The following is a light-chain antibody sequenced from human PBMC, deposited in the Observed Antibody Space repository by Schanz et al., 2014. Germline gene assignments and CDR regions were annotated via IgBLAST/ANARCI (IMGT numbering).Light chain of an antibody. V-gene: IGLV2-11*01. CDR3: SSHGGSDNLGVI. CDR1: RSDVGAYNY. CDR2: DVN. Sequence: QSALTQPRSVSGSPGQSVTISCAGDRSDVGAYNYVSWYQQHPGKAPKLIIYDVNKRPSGVPDRFSGSKSGNTASLTVSGLQAEDEADYYCSSHGGSDNLGVIFGGGTKLTVL. J-gene: IGLJ2*01.